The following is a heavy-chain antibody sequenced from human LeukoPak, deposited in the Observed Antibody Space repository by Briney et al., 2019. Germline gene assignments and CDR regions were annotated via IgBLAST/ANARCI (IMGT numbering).Heavy chain of an antibody. J-gene: IGHJ4*02. CDR3: ARDPMIRGGYYFDY. CDR1: GFTFSSYA. V-gene: IGHV3-30*04. Sequence: GGSLRPSCAASGFTFSSYAVHWVRQAPGKGLEWVAVISYDGSNKYYADSVKGRFTISRVNSKNTLYLQMNSLRAEDTAVYYCARDPMIRGGYYFDYWGQGTLVTVSS. D-gene: IGHD3-22*01. CDR2: ISYDGSNK.